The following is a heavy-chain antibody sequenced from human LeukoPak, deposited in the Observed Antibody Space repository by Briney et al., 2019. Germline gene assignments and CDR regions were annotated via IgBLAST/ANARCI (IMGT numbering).Heavy chain of an antibody. D-gene: IGHD2-15*01. J-gene: IGHJ4*02. Sequence: GGSLRLSRAASGFTFSSYAMSWVRQAPGKGLEWVSAISGSGGSTYYADSVKGRFTISRDNSKNTLYLQMNSLRAEDTAVYYCAKEHIVVVVAATGGDYWGQGTLVTVSS. CDR3: AKEHIVVVVAATGGDY. CDR1: GFTFSSYA. CDR2: ISGSGGST. V-gene: IGHV3-23*01.